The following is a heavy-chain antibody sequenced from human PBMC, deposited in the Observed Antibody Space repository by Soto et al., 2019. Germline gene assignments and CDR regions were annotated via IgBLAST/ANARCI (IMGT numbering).Heavy chain of an antibody. CDR1: GGTFNNYA. CDR3: TRCGIRYHSIGFYLGIDGMDV. CDR2: TIPMFGTT. J-gene: IGHJ6*02. Sequence: QVQLVQSGAEVKKPESSVRVSCKASGGTFNNYAITWVRQTHGQGLEWMGGTIPMFGTTNYAEKFQGRVTSTADASTNTAYMELSSLRSEDTAVYYCTRCGIRYHSIGFYLGIDGMDVWGQGTTVIVSS. D-gene: IGHD3-22*01. V-gene: IGHV1-69*12.